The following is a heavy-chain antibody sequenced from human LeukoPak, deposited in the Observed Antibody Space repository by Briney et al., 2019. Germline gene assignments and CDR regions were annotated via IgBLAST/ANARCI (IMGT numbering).Heavy chain of an antibody. D-gene: IGHD7-27*01. CDR1: GFTFSSYS. Sequence: AGGSLRLSCAASGFTFSSYSMTWVRQAPGKGLEWVSSISSSSSYIYYADSVKGRFTISRDNAKNSLYLQMNSLRAEDTAVYYCARDGLLTGDLHFDYWGQGTLVTVSS. CDR3: ARDGLLTGDLHFDY. V-gene: IGHV3-21*01. J-gene: IGHJ4*02. CDR2: ISSSSSYI.